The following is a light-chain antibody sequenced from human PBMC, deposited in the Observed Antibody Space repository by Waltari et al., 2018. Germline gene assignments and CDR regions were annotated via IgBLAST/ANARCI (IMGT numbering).Light chain of an antibody. V-gene: IGLV2-23*01. CDR1: GSGVGSYDL. Sequence: QSALTQAASVSGSPGQSITISCSGTGSGVGSYDLVAWYQQHPGKAPKLIIYEATKRPSGVSSRFSGSKSGNTASLTISGLQAEDDADYFCSSYSSSTTLGNVFGTGTKVTVL. CDR3: SSYSSSTTLGNV. J-gene: IGLJ1*01. CDR2: EAT.